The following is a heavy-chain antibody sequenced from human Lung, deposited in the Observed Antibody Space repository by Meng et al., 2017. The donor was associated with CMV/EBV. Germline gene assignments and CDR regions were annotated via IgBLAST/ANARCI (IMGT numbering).Heavy chain of an antibody. V-gene: IGHV3-30*02. CDR3: AKDVLLFGGANAYFDY. CDR1: GFTFDNYG. D-gene: IGHD3-16*01. J-gene: IGHJ4*02. CDR2: IRHDGTNK. Sequence: GESLKISCAASGFTFDNYGMHWVRQTPGKGLEWVAFIRHDGTNKYYGDSVKGRFTISRDNSKNTVYLQMNSLRPEETAIYYCAKDVLLFGGANAYFDYWGQGXLVTVSS.